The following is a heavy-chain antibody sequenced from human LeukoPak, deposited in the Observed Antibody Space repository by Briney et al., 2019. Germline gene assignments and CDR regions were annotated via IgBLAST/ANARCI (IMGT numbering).Heavy chain of an antibody. J-gene: IGHJ6*04. V-gene: IGHV1-69*13. CDR1: GGPLSSYA. D-gene: IGHD3-16*01. CDR3: ASGDLRDYVLGSPLLYYYFSDMDV. CDR2: IIPIFKTT. Sequence: SVKVSCKASGGPLSSYAMSWVRQAPGQRLEWMGGIIPIFKTTNYAQKFQGRVTITADESTSTTYMELSSLRSEDSAIYYCASGDLRDYVLGSPLLYYYFSDMDVWGKGTTVTVSS.